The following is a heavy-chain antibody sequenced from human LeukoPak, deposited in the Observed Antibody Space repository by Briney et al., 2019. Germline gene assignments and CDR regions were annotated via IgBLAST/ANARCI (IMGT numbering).Heavy chain of an antibody. Sequence: PGGSLRLSCAASGFTVSSNYMSWVRQPPGKGLEWIGSIYHSGSTYYNPSLKSRVTISVDTSKNQFSLKLSSVTAADTAVYYCARLYGSSTGGEAFDIWGQGTMVTVSS. CDR3: ARLYGSSTGGEAFDI. J-gene: IGHJ3*02. CDR2: IYHSGST. D-gene: IGHD2/OR15-2a*01. CDR1: GFTVSSNY. V-gene: IGHV4-38-2*01.